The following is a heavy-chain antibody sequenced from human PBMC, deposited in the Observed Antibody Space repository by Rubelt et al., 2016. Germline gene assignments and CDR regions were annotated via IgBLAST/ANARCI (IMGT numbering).Heavy chain of an antibody. Sequence: QVQLVQSGAEVKKPGASVKVSCKASGYTFTGHYMHWVRQAPGQGLEWMGRIDPNSGATNYTQIFQGRVTMTRDTSVRTAYMDLGSLTSGDTAIYFCAKVRRPGMVASSTFDIWGQGTMVTVSS. D-gene: IGHD3-3*01. CDR1: GYTFTGHY. V-gene: IGHV1-2*06. CDR3: AKVRRPGMVASSTFDI. CDR2: IDPNSGAT. J-gene: IGHJ3*02.